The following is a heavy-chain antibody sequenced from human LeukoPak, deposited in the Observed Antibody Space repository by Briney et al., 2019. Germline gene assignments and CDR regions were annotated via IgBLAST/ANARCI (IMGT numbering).Heavy chain of an antibody. J-gene: IGHJ4*02. D-gene: IGHD3-22*01. CDR1: GFAFSDYS. CDR2: ISSSDNTI. CDR3: AKDPTPDYYDSSGSHFDY. Sequence: PGGSLRLSCAASGFAFSDYSMNWVRQAPGKGLEWVSYISSSDNTIHYADSVKGRFTISRDNSKNTLYLQMNSLRAEDTAVYYCAKDPTPDYYDSSGSHFDYWGQGTLVTVSS. V-gene: IGHV3-48*01.